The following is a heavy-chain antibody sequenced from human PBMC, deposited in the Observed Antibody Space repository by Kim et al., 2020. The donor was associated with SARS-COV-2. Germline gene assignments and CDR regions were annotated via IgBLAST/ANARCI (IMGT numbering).Heavy chain of an antibody. D-gene: IGHD3-10*01. CDR1: GFTFSNAW. CDR3: TTDPIHEIMVQGAKHPVY. Sequence: GGSLRLSCAASGFTFSNAWMSWVRQAPGKGLEWVGRIKSKTDGGTTDYAAPVKGRFTISRDDSKNTLYLQMNSLKTEDTAVYYCTTDPIHEIMVQGAKHPVYWGQGTLGTVSS. CDR2: IKSKTDGGTT. J-gene: IGHJ4*02. V-gene: IGHV3-15*01.